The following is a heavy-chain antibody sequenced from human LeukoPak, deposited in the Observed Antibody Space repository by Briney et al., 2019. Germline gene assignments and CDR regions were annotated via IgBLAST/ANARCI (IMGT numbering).Heavy chain of an antibody. CDR3: AAYSSSWYGNWFDP. CDR2: MNPNSGNT. Sequence: ASVKVSCKASGYTFTSYDINWVRQATGQGLEWMGWMNPNSGNTGYAQKFQGRVTMTRNTSISTAYMELSSLRSEDTAVYYCAAYSSSWYGNWFDPWGQGTLVTVSS. J-gene: IGHJ5*02. D-gene: IGHD6-13*01. V-gene: IGHV1-8*01. CDR1: GYTFTSYD.